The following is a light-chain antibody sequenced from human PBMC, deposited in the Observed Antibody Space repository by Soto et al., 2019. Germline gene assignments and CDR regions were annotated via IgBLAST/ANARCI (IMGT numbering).Light chain of an antibody. CDR1: RGISNY. CDR2: VAS. V-gene: IGKV1-27*01. J-gene: IGKJ1*01. Sequence: DIQMTQSPSSLSASVGDRVTITCRASRGISNYLAWYQQQPGKVPKLLIYVASTLQSGVPSRFSGSGSGTDFTLTISSLQPEDVATYYRQKYNSAPWTFGQGTKVEIK. CDR3: QKYNSAPWT.